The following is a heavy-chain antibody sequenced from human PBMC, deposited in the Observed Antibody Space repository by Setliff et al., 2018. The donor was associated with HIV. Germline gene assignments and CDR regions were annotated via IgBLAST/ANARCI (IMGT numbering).Heavy chain of an antibody. CDR2: IIPMFGTT. CDR3: ARDLGTYWSGYSPFDY. J-gene: IGHJ4*02. CDR1: GGSFSSYA. V-gene: IGHV1-69*06. Sequence: SVKVSCKASGGSFSSYAISWVRQAPGQGLEWMGRIIPMFGTTNYAQKFQGRVTITADKSTTTAYMELSSLRSDDTAVYYCARDLGTYWSGYSPFDYWGQGTLVTVSS. D-gene: IGHD3-3*01.